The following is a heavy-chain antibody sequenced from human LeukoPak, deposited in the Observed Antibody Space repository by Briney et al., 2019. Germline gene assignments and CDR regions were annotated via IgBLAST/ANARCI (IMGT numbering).Heavy chain of an antibody. Sequence: GGSLRLSCAASGFTFSSYWMSWVRQAPGKGLEWVANIKEDGSEKYYVDSVKGRFTISRDNAKNSLFLQINSLRAEDTAVYYCARVDGYTTWGDYWGQGTLVTVSS. CDR1: GFTFSSYW. J-gene: IGHJ4*02. CDR3: ARVDGYTTWGDY. D-gene: IGHD5-24*01. CDR2: IKEDGSEK. V-gene: IGHV3-7*03.